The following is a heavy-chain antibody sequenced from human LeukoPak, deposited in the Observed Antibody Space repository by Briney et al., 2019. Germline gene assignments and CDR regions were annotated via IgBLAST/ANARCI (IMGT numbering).Heavy chain of an antibody. CDR3: ARRGHYSSGWYGNY. Sequence: SETLSLTCAVYGGSFSGYYWSWIRQPPGKGLEWIGEINHSGSTNYNPSLKSRVTISVDTSKNQFSLKLSSVTAADTAVYYCARRGHYSSGWYGNYWGQGTLVTVSS. CDR2: INHSGST. J-gene: IGHJ4*02. D-gene: IGHD6-19*01. V-gene: IGHV4-34*01. CDR1: GGSFSGYY.